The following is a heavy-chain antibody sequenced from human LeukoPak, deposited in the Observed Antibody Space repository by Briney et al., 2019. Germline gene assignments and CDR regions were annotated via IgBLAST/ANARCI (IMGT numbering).Heavy chain of an antibody. Sequence: SETLSLTCTVSGGSISSSSYYWAWIRQPPGKGLEWIGSIYYTGSTYYNPSLKSRVTISVDTSKNQFSLRLSSVTAADTAVYYCARDYRLTQIQYWGQGTLVAVSS. CDR1: GGSISSSSYY. J-gene: IGHJ1*01. CDR2: IYYTGST. V-gene: IGHV4-39*07. CDR3: ARDYRLTQIQY. D-gene: IGHD1-26*01.